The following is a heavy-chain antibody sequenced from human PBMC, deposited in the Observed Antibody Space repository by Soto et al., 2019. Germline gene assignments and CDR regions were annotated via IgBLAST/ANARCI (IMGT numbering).Heavy chain of an antibody. Sequence: GGSLRLSCAASGFTFSSYAMSWVRQAPGKGLEWVSAISGSGGSTYYADSVKGRFTISRDNSKNTLYLQMNSLRAEDTAVYYCAKDRVVIAIRPGVFDYWGQGTLVTVSS. J-gene: IGHJ4*02. CDR3: AKDRVVIAIRPGVFDY. CDR1: GFTFSSYA. D-gene: IGHD2-21*01. V-gene: IGHV3-23*01. CDR2: ISGSGGST.